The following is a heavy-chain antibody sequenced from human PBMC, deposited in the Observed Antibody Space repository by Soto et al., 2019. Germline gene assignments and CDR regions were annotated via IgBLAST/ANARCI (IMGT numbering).Heavy chain of an antibody. D-gene: IGHD2-2*01. J-gene: IGHJ5*02. CDR2: ISAYNGNT. V-gene: IGHV1-18*01. CDR1: GYTFTSYG. CDR3: ARDRCGSKSCYEGYWFDP. Sequence: ASVKVSCKASGYTFTSYGISWVRQAPGQGLEWMGWISAYNGNTNYAQKLQGRVTMTTDTSTSTAYMELRSLRSDDTAVYYCARDRCGSKSCYEGYWFDPWGQGTLVTVSS.